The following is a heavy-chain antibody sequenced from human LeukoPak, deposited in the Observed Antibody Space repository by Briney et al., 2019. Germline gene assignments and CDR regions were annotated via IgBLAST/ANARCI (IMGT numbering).Heavy chain of an antibody. D-gene: IGHD4-17*01. CDR2: ISSNGGST. Sequence: GGSLRLSCAASGFTFSNYAIHWVRQAPGKGLEYVSAISSNGGSTYYANSVKGRFTISRDNSKNTLYLQMGSLRTEDMAVYYCARSFILDYGDYAGAFDIWGQGTMVTVSS. V-gene: IGHV3-64*01. CDR3: ARSFILDYGDYAGAFDI. CDR1: GFTFSNYA. J-gene: IGHJ3*02.